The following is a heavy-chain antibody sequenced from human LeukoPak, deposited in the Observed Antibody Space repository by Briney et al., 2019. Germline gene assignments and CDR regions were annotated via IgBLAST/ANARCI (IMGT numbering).Heavy chain of an antibody. CDR3: ARDGGSISHYNWFDP. CDR1: GYTFTGYY. J-gene: IGHJ5*02. D-gene: IGHD2-15*01. CDR2: INPNSGGT. V-gene: IGHV1-2*02. Sequence: ASVKVSCKASGYTFTGYYMHWVRQAPGQGLEWMGWINPNSGGTNYAQKFQGRVTMTRDTSISTAYMELSRLRSDDTAVYYCARDGGSISHYNWFDPWGQGTLVTVSS.